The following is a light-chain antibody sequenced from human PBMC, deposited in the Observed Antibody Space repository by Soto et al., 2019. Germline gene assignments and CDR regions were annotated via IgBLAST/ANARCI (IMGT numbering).Light chain of an antibody. CDR1: QSVSSY. J-gene: IGKJ1*01. Sequence: DIVLTQSPSALYLSPGERATLSCRASQSVSSYLAWYQQKPGQAPRLLIYDASNRATGIPARFSGSGSGTDFTLTISSLEPEDFAVYYCQQRSNWPPTFGQGTKV. CDR2: DAS. V-gene: IGKV3-11*01. CDR3: QQRSNWPPT.